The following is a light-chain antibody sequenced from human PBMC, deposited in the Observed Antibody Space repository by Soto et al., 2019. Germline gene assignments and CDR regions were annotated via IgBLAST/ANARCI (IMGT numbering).Light chain of an antibody. Sequence: DIQMTQSPSTLSASVGDGVTITCRASQRISTWLAWYQQKPGKAPKLLISDASSLETGVPSRFSGSVSGTEFTLTITSLQPDDFATYYCQQYKSYWTFGQGTKVDSK. CDR1: QRISTW. V-gene: IGKV1-5*01. CDR2: DAS. J-gene: IGKJ1*01. CDR3: QQYKSYWT.